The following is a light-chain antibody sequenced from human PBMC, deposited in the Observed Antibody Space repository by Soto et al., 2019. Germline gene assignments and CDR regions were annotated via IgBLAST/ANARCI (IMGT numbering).Light chain of an antibody. CDR1: SSDVGAYNY. Sequence: QSVLTQPASVSGSPGQSITLSCTGTSSDVGAYNYVSWFQQHPGKAPRLIIYDVSNRPSGVSNRFSGSKSGNTASLTISGRQAADEADYYCCSFTTSTTGVFGGGTKLTVL. CDR3: CSFTTSTTGV. J-gene: IGLJ3*02. V-gene: IGLV2-14*01. CDR2: DVS.